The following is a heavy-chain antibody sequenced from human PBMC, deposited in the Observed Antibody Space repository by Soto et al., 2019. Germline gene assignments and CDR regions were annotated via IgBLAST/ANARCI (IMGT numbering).Heavy chain of an antibody. CDR1: GFTFSSYA. CDR2: ISYDGSNK. CDR3: ARDLVVQEGYGMDV. J-gene: IGHJ6*02. D-gene: IGHD2-15*01. V-gene: IGHV3-30-3*01. Sequence: QVQLAESGGGVVQPGRSLRLSCAASGFTFSSYAMHWVRQAPGKGLEWVAVISYDGSNKYYADSVKGRFTISRDNSKNTLYLQMNSLRAEDTAVYYCARDLVVQEGYGMDVWGQGTTVTVSS.